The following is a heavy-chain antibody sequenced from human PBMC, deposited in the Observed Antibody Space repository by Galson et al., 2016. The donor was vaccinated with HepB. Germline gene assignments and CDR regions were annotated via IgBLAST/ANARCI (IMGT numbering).Heavy chain of an antibody. CDR1: GFTFSGYW. D-gene: IGHD1-14*01. J-gene: IGHJ2*01. CDR3: ARGGPQWPTSYFDL. Sequence: SLRLSCAASGFTFSGYWMHWVRQAPGKGPVRVSRINSGGSDTKYADFVKGRFIISRDNAKNTLYVQMNSLTAEDTAVYFCARGGPQWPTSYFDLWGRGTLVTVSS. CDR2: INSGGSDT. V-gene: IGHV3-74*03.